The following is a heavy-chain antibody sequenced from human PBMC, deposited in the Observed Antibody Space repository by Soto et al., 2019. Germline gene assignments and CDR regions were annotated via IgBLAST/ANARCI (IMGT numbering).Heavy chain of an antibody. V-gene: IGHV4-39*01. D-gene: IGHD3-22*01. CDR3: ARLVSSGYYYGLVHYFDY. Sequence: SETLSLTCTVSGGSISSSSYYWGWIRQPPGKGLEWIGSIYYSGSTYYNPSLKSRVTISVDTSKNQFSLKLSSVTAADTAVYYCARLVSSGYYYGLVHYFDYWGQGTLVTVSS. CDR2: IYYSGST. J-gene: IGHJ4*02. CDR1: GGSISSSSYY.